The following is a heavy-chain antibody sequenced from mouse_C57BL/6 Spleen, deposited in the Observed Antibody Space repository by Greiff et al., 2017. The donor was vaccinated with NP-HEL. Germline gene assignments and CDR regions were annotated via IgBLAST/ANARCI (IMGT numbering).Heavy chain of an antibody. Sequence: EVKVVESGEGLVKPGGSLKLSCAASGFTFSSYAMSWVRQTPEKRLEWVAYISSGGDYIYYADTVKGRFTISRDNARNTLYLQMSSLKSEDTAMYYCTRGYSNYRGYFDVWGTGTTVTVSS. CDR1: GFTFSSYA. CDR3: TRGYSNYRGYFDV. J-gene: IGHJ1*03. D-gene: IGHD2-5*01. CDR2: ISSGGDYI. V-gene: IGHV5-9-1*02.